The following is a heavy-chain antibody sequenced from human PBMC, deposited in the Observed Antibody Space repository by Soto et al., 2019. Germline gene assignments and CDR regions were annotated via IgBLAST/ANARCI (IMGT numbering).Heavy chain of an antibody. Sequence: QVQLVESGGGVVQPGRSLRLSCAASGFTFSAYPMHWVRQAPGKGLEWVALISKDGTEKYYADSVTDRFTISRDDSKNTLYLQLNSLGPDDTAVYYCARQNYYGSSGYGDYGGQGTLVSVSS. CDR2: ISKDGTEK. D-gene: IGHD3-22*01. CDR3: ARQNYYGSSGYGDY. J-gene: IGHJ4*02. CDR1: GFTFSAYP. V-gene: IGHV3-30*03.